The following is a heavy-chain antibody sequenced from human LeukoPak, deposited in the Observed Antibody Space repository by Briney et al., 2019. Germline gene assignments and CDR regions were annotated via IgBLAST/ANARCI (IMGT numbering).Heavy chain of an antibody. D-gene: IGHD3-9*01. CDR1: GGTFSSYA. CDR3: ASGERGYYDILTGYYTMDY. J-gene: IGHJ4*02. V-gene: IGHV1-69*13. CDR2: IIPIFGTA. Sequence: SVKVSCRASGGTFSSYAISWVRQAPGQGLEWMGGIIPIFGTANYAQKFQGRVTITADESTSTAYMELSSLRSEDTAVYYCASGERGYYDILTGYYTMDYWGQGTLVTVSS.